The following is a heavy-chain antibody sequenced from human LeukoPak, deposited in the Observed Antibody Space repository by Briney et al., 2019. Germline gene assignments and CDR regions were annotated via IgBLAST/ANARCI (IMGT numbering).Heavy chain of an antibody. CDR2: ISGSGGST. V-gene: IGHV3-23*01. J-gene: IGHJ4*02. D-gene: IGHD3-3*01. CDR1: GFTFSSYA. Sequence: GGSLRLSCAASGFTFSSYAMSWVRQAPGKGLEWVSAISGSGGSTYYADSVKGRFTISRDNSKNTLYLQMNSLRAEDTAVYYCAKDPNYDFWSGYPADYWGQGTLVTVSS. CDR3: AKDPNYDFWSGYPADY.